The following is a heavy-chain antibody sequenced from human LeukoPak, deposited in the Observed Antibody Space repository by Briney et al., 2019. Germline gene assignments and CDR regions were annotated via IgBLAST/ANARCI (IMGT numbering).Heavy chain of an antibody. Sequence: SGTLSLTCAVSGESISSNNWWNWVRQPPGKGLESIGEIFHSDSPRYNPSLKSRVTISVDKSKNQFSLSLNSVTAADTAVYYCARGSGAVLRYFDWLVPRYGMDVWGQGTTVTVSS. V-gene: IGHV4-4*02. CDR1: GESISSNNW. CDR3: ARGSGAVLRYFDWLVPRYGMDV. CDR2: IFHSDSP. D-gene: IGHD3-9*01. J-gene: IGHJ6*02.